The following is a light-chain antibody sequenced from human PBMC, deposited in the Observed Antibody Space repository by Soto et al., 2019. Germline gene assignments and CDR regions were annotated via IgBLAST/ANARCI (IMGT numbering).Light chain of an antibody. CDR2: GAS. CDR1: QSVSSSY. Sequence: EIVLTQSPGTLSLSPGEIATLSCRASQSVSSSYLAWYKQKPGQAPRLLIYGASSRATGIPDRFSGSGSGTDFTLTISRLEPEDFAVYYCQQYGSSPLTFGGGTKVEIK. J-gene: IGKJ4*01. CDR3: QQYGSSPLT. V-gene: IGKV3-20*01.